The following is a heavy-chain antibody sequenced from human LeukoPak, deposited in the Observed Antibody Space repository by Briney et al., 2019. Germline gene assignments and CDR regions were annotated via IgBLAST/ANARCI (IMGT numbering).Heavy chain of an antibody. CDR1: GFTFDDYA. J-gene: IGHJ4*02. CDR3: AKDSGIMITFGGVIGFDY. D-gene: IGHD3-16*02. Sequence: GRSLRLSCAASGFTFDDYAMHWVRQAPGKGPEWVSGISWNSGSIGYADSVKGRFTISRDNAKNSLYLQMNSLRAEDTALYYCAKDSGIMITFGGVIGFDYWGQGTLVTVSS. V-gene: IGHV3-9*01. CDR2: ISWNSGSI.